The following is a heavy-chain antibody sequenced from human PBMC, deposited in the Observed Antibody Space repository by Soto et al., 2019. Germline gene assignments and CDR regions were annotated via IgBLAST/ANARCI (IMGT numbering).Heavy chain of an antibody. J-gene: IGHJ3*02. D-gene: IGHD3-3*01. CDR3: ARGGGVGVAGSAAFDM. CDR1: GYPVTAYY. Sequence: QLHLVQSGAVVKKPGASVTVSCSASGYPVTAYYMHWVRQAPGRGLEWMGGINPATGAAKYTQTFQGRFTMPRDTSTSTGFMELSRLTSEDTAVFYCARGGGVGVAGSAAFDMWGQGTVVTVSS. V-gene: IGHV1-2*02. CDR2: INPATGAA.